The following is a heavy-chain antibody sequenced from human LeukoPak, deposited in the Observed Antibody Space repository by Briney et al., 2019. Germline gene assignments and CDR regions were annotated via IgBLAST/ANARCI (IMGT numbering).Heavy chain of an antibody. CDR3: ARNHYGSGSYYEGVFDY. J-gene: IGHJ4*02. CDR1: GGSISSGVYY. Sequence: SETLSLTCTVSGGSISSGVYYWSWIRQHPGKGLEWIGYIYYSGSTYYNPSLKSRVTISVDTSKNQFSLKLSSVTAADTAVYYCARNHYGSGSYYEGVFDYWGQGTLVTVSS. CDR2: IYYSGST. D-gene: IGHD3-10*01. V-gene: IGHV4-31*03.